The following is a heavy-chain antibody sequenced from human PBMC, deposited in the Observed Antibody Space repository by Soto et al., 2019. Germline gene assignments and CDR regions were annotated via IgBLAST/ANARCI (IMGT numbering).Heavy chain of an antibody. Sequence: PGKSLKISCKGSGYSFTSYWIGWVRQMPGKGLEWMGIIYPGDSDTRYSPSFQGQVTISADKSISTAYLQWSSLKASDTAMYYCSSSRCGGDRLNWFDSWGQGTLVTVSS. D-gene: IGHD2-21*02. CDR1: GYSFTSYW. CDR2: IYPGDSDT. V-gene: IGHV5-51*03. CDR3: SSSRCGGDRLNWFDS. J-gene: IGHJ5*01.